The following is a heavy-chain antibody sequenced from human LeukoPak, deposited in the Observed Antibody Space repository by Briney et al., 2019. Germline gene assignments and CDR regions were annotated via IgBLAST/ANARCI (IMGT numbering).Heavy chain of an antibody. Sequence: PGGSLRLSCAASGFTFSSYAMHWVRQAPGKGLEWVAVISYDGSNKYYADSVKGRFTISRDNAKNSLYLQMNSLRAEDTAVYYCARWAYYYDSSGFPGFDPWGQGTLVTVSS. D-gene: IGHD3-22*01. CDR1: GFTFSSYA. CDR2: ISYDGSNK. J-gene: IGHJ5*02. CDR3: ARWAYYYDSSGFPGFDP. V-gene: IGHV3-30*04.